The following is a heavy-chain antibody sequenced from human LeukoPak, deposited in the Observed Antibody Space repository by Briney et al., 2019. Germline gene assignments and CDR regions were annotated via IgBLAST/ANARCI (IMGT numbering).Heavy chain of an antibody. CDR3: ASGYYCDNSGYYYNSY. J-gene: IGHJ4*02. CDR1: GFTFTSCW. D-gene: IGHD3-22*01. V-gene: IGHV3-7*01. Sequence: GGSLRLSCAASGFTFTSCWMNWVRQAPGKGLEWVANIKQDGSEKYYVDSVEGRFTISRDNAKNSLYLQMNSLRAEDTAVYYCASGYYCDNSGYYYNSYWGQGTLVTVSS. CDR2: IKQDGSEK.